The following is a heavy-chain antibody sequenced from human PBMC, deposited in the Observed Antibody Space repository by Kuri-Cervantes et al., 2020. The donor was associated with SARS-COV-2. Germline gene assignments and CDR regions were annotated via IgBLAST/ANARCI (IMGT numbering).Heavy chain of an antibody. CDR1: GGTFSSYT. J-gene: IGHJ3*01. Sequence: SVKVSCKASGGTFSSYTISWVRQAPGQGLEWMGGIIPIFGTANYAQKFQGRVTITADKSTSTAYMELSSLRSEDTVVYYCATEGYSIIIWAFAHWGQGTKVTVSS. CDR3: ATEGYSIIIWAFAH. CDR2: IIPIFGTA. D-gene: IGHD3-22*01. V-gene: IGHV1-69*06.